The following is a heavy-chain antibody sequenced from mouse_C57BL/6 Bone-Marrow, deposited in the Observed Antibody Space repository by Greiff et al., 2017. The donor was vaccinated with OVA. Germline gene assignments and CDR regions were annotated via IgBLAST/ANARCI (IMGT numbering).Heavy chain of an antibody. CDR1: GYTFTSYW. Sequence: VQLQQSGTVLARPGASVKMSCKTSGYTFTSYWMHWVKQRPGQGLEWIGAIYPGNSDTSYNQKFKGKAKLTAVTSASTAYMELSSLTNEDSAVYYCTTPIPTVVATYWYFDVWGTGTTVTVSS. J-gene: IGHJ1*03. D-gene: IGHD1-1*01. V-gene: IGHV1-5*01. CDR3: TTPIPTVVATYWYFDV. CDR2: IYPGNSDT.